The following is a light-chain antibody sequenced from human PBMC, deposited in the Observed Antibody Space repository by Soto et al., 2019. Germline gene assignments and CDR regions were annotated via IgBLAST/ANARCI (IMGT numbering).Light chain of an antibody. V-gene: IGKV3-11*01. J-gene: IGKJ4*01. CDR1: QSVSSY. CDR2: DAS. CDR3: QQRSNWPLT. Sequence: EIVLTQSPATLSLSPGERATLSCRANQSVSSYLAWYQQKPDQAPRLLIYDASNRATGVPARFSGRGSGTDFTLTISSLVPEDFAVYYCQQRSNWPLTFGGGTRVEIK.